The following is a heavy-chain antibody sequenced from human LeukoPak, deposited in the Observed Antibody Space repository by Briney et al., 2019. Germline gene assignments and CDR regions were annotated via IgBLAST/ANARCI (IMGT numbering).Heavy chain of an antibody. CDR1: GGTFSSYA. D-gene: IGHD2-2*01. J-gene: IGHJ4*02. V-gene: IGHV1-69*04. Sequence: GASVKVSCKASGGTFSSYAISGVRQAPGQGLEWMGRIIPILGIANYAQKFQGRVTITADKSTSTAYMELSSLRSDDTAVYYCARALTVVRSTSCYCLGYWGQGTLVTVSS. CDR2: IIPILGIA. CDR3: ARALTVVRSTSCYCLGY.